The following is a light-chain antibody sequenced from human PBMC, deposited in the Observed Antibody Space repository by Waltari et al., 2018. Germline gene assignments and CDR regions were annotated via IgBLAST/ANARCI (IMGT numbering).Light chain of an antibody. CDR2: GNN. V-gene: IGLV1-40*01. J-gene: IGLJ3*02. CDR1: SSNIGPGYD. Sequence: QSVLTQTPSVSGAPGQRVIISCTGSSSNIGPGYDVHWYQQLPGTAPKLLISGNNNRPSGVPDRFFGSKSGTSASLAITGLQAEDEADYYCQSYDSSLRHWVFGGGTKLTVL. CDR3: QSYDSSLRHWV.